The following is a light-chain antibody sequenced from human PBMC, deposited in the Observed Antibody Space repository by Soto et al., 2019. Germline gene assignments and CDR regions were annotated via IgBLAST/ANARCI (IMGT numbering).Light chain of an antibody. CDR3: CSYANTTTVV. V-gene: IGLV2-23*01. CDR1: SRGYNF. CDR2: EGS. Sequence: QSVLTQPASVSGAPGQLITISCTGTSRGYNFVFWYQQHPGKAPKLLIYEGSKRPSGVSNRFSGSKSGNTASLTISGLQAGDEADYHCCSYANTTTVVFRGGTKLTVL. J-gene: IGLJ2*01.